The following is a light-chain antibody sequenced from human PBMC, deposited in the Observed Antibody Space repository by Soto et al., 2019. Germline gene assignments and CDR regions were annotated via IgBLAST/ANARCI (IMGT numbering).Light chain of an antibody. CDR2: EVS. CDR1: SSDVGDYNY. V-gene: IGLV2-14*01. J-gene: IGLJ1*01. Sequence: QSALTQPASVSGSPGQSITISGTGTSSDVGDYNYVSWYQQHPGKAPKLMIYEVSNRPSGVSNRFSGSESGNTASLTISGLQAEDEADYYCSSYKSSSTPSVFGTGTKVTVL. CDR3: SSYKSSSTPSV.